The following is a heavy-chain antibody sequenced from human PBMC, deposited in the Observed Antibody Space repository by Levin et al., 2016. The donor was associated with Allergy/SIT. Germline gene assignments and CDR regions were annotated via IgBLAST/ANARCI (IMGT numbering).Heavy chain of an antibody. CDR3: AREVAVAGTDC. D-gene: IGHD6-19*01. J-gene: IGHJ4*02. CDR1: GYIFTNYA. Sequence: ASVKVSCKASGYIFTNYAFSWVRQAPGLGLEWMGWISGYNGNTNYAQNLQGRVTMATDTSTSTAYMELRSLRSDDTAVYYCAREVAVAGTDCWGQGTLVTVSS. V-gene: IGHV1-18*01. CDR2: ISGYNGNT.